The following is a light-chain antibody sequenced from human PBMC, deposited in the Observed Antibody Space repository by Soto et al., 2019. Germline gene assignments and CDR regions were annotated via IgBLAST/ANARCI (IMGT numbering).Light chain of an antibody. CDR2: SAS. CDR3: QQRYRWPPIT. Sequence: EIVMTQSPATLSVSPWETATLSCRASQRVGINLAWYQQKPGQAPRLLIYSASTRASGIPDRFSGSGSGTDFTLTISSLEPEDFAVYYCQQRYRWPPITFGQGTRLEIK. J-gene: IGKJ5*01. V-gene: IGKV3-15*01. CDR1: QRVGIN.